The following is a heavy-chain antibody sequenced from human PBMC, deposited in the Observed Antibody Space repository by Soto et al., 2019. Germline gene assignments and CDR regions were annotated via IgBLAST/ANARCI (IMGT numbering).Heavy chain of an antibody. J-gene: IGHJ4*02. V-gene: IGHV1-2*02. Sequence: ASVKVSCKASGFIFTGYYIHWVRQAPGQGLEWMGWIKSNGGDPKYAQKFQDRVTMTRDTSMNTVYMELSSLRSDDSAVYYCARDERSYGEPPFHYWGQGALVTVSS. D-gene: IGHD3-16*01. CDR1: GFIFTGYY. CDR3: ARDERSYGEPPFHY. CDR2: IKSNGGDP.